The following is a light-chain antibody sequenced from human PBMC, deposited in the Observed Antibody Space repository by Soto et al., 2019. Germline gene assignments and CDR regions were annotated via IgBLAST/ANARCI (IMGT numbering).Light chain of an antibody. J-gene: IGLJ2*01. CDR1: SSDVGGYNY. CDR3: SSYTSSSTLVV. CDR2: DVS. Sequence: QSALTQPASVSGSLGQSITISCTGTSSDVGGYNYVSWYQQHPGKAPKLMIYDVSHRPSGVSNRFSGSKSGNTASLTISGLQAEDEADYYCSSYTSSSTLVVFGGGTQLTVL. V-gene: IGLV2-14*01.